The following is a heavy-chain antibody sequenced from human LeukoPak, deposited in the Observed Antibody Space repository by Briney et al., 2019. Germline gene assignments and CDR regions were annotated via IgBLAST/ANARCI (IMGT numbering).Heavy chain of an antibody. J-gene: IGHJ4*02. CDR2: FDPEDGET. V-gene: IGHV1-24*01. D-gene: IGHD6-19*01. Sequence: ASVKVSCKVSGYTLTELSMHWVRQAPGKGLEWMGGFDPEDGETIYAQKFQGRVTMTEDTSTDTAYMELSSLRSEDTAVYYCARGSGRVNYFDYWGQGTLVTVSS. CDR3: ARGSGRVNYFDY. CDR1: GYTLTELS.